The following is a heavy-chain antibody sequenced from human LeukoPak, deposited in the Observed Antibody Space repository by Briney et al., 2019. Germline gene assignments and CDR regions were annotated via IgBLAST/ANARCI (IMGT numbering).Heavy chain of an antibody. J-gene: IGHJ3*02. V-gene: IGHV1-18*01. CDR3: ARRLIVDDGLDI. CDR1: GYTFRIYG. Sequence: ASVKVSCKASGYTFRIYGITWVRQAPGQGREWMGWISGYNGNTNYAQKFQDRVTMTTDTSTSTAYMELRSLRYDDTAVYYCARRLIVDDGLDIWGQGTMVTVSS. CDR2: ISGYNGNT. D-gene: IGHD2/OR15-2a*01.